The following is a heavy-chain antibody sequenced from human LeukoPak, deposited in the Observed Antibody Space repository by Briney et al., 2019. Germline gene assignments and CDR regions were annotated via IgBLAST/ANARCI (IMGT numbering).Heavy chain of an antibody. CDR3: ASSLGYPTTTFDI. CDR1: GGTFSIYA. J-gene: IGHJ3*02. CDR2: IIPIFGTA. D-gene: IGHD6-13*01. V-gene: IGHV1-69*13. Sequence: SVTVSFKASGGTFSIYAISWVRQAPGQGHEWMGGIIPIFGTANYAQKFQGRVTITADESTSTAYMELSSLRSEDTAVYYCASSLGYPTTTFDIWGQGTMVTVSS.